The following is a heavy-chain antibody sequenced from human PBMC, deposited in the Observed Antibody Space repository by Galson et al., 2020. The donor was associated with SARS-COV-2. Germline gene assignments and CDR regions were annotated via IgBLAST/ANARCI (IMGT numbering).Heavy chain of an antibody. CDR1: GFTFSSYA. D-gene: IGHD2-2*01. CDR2: ISGSGGST. CDR3: AKDLRGDGEYCSSTSCYYYYYYGMDV. Sequence: GGSLRLSCAASGFTFSSYAMSWVRQAPGKGLEWVSAISGSGGSTYYADSVKGRFTISRDNSKNTLYLQMNSLRAEDTAVYYCAKDLRGDGEYCSSTSCYYYYYYGMDVWGQGTTVTVSS. J-gene: IGHJ6*02. V-gene: IGHV3-23*01.